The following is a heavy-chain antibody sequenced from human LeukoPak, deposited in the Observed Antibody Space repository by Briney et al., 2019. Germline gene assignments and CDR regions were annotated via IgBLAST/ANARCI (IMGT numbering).Heavy chain of an antibody. CDR1: GFTFSSYA. V-gene: IGHV3-30*04. J-gene: IGHJ3*02. CDR3: AKDLSVRIVVVPAAISNDAFDI. Sequence: GGSLRLSCAASGFTFSSYAMHWVRQAPGKGLEWVAVISYDGSNKYYADSVKGRFTISRDNSKNTLYLQMNSLRAEDTAVYYCAKDLSVRIVVVPAAISNDAFDIWGQGTMVTVSS. D-gene: IGHD2-2*01. CDR2: ISYDGSNK.